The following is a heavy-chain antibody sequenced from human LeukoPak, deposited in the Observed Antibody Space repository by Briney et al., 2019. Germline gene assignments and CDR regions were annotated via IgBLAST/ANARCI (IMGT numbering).Heavy chain of an antibody. V-gene: IGHV3-21*01. CDR1: GFTFSSYS. Sequence: GGSLRLSCAASGFTFSSYSMNWARQTPGKGLEWVSSISSSSSYIYYADSLKGRFTISRDNAKNSLYLQMNSLRAEDTAVYYCARGYCSSTSCFFAFDIWGQGTMVTVSS. CDR3: ARGYCSSTSCFFAFDI. J-gene: IGHJ3*02. D-gene: IGHD2-2*01. CDR2: ISSSSSYI.